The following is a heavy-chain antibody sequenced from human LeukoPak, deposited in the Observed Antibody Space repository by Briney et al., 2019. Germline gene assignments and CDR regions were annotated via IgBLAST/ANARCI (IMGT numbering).Heavy chain of an antibody. J-gene: IGHJ5*02. CDR2: IYPGDSET. Sequence: GESLKISCKGSGYRFTTYWIGWVRQMPGKGLEWMGLIYPGDSETRYSPSFQGQVTISADKSISTAYLQWSSLKASDTAMYYCARRGGDGYNWNLNWFDPWGQGTLVTVSS. CDR1: GYRFTTYW. V-gene: IGHV5-51*01. CDR3: ARRGGDGYNWNLNWFDP. D-gene: IGHD5-24*01.